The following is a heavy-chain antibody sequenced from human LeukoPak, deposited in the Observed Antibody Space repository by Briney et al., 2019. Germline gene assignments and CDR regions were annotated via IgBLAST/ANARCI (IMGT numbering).Heavy chain of an antibody. CDR3: ARVNYYDSSGYYYPEY. CDR2: IYYSGST. J-gene: IGHJ4*02. V-gene: IGHV4-61*01. D-gene: IGHD3-22*01. CDR1: GGSISSSSYY. Sequence: SETLSLTCTVSGGSISSSSYYWSWIRQSPGKGLEWIGYIYYSGSTNYNPSLKSRVTISVDTSKNQFSLKLSSVTAADTAVYYCARVNYYDSSGYYYPEYWGQGTLVTVSS.